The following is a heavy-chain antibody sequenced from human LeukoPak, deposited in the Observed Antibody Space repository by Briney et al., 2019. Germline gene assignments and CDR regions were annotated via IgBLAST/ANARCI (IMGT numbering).Heavy chain of an antibody. Sequence: GESLKISCQASEYSFGSYYIAWVRQMAGKGLEWMGTIYPGDSETRYSPSFQDQVTISADKSINSAYLQWSSLKASDTAIYYCARLRISTWCYLDYWGQGSLVTVSS. J-gene: IGHJ4*02. CDR1: EYSFGSYY. V-gene: IGHV5-51*01. D-gene: IGHD6-13*01. CDR2: IYPGDSET. CDR3: ARLRISTWCYLDY.